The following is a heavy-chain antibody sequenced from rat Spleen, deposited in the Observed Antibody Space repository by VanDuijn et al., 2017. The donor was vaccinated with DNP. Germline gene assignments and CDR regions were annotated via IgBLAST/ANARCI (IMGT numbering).Heavy chain of an antibody. V-gene: IGHV5-22*01. Sequence: EVQLVESGGGLVQPGWSLKLSCAASGFTFSNYYMAWVRQAPTKGLEWVATISYEGSGTYYGDSVKGRFTNSRDNANSRLYLQMNSLKSEDTATYYCTREQHFHFDYWGQGVMVTVSS. CDR3: TREQHFHFDY. J-gene: IGHJ2*01. CDR2: ISYEGSGT. CDR1: GFTFSNYY.